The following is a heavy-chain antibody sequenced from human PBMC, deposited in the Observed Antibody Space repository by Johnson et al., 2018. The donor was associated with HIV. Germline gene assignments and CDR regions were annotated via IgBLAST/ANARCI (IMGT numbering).Heavy chain of an antibody. CDR1: GFTVSSYY. D-gene: IGHD2/OR15-2a*01. V-gene: IGHV3-53*01. CDR3: AKAFSTFHDAFDI. Sequence: VQLVESGGGLIQPGGSLRLSCAASGFTVSSYYMTWVRQAPGKGLEWVSVFYSGGSTYYADSVKGRFTISRDNSKNTLFLQMNSLRAEDTAVYFCAKAFSTFHDAFDIWGQGTMVTVSS. CDR2: FYSGGST. J-gene: IGHJ3*02.